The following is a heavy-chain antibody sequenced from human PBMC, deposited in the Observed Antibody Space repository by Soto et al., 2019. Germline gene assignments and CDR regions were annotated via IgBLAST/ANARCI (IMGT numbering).Heavy chain of an antibody. CDR3: AKGPWAAAGTSYYYYGMDV. V-gene: IGHV3-23*01. D-gene: IGHD6-13*01. J-gene: IGHJ6*02. Sequence: PGGSLRLSCAASGFTFSSYAMSWVRQAPGKGLEWVSAISGSGGSTYYADSVKGRFTISRDNSKNTLYLQMNSLRAEDTAVYYCAKGPWAAAGTSYYYYGMDVWGQGTTVTVSS. CDR2: ISGSGGST. CDR1: GFTFSSYA.